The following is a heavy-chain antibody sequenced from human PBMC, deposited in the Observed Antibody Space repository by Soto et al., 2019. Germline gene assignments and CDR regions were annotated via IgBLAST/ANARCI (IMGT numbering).Heavy chain of an antibody. V-gene: IGHV1-8*01. D-gene: IGHD3-22*01. CDR1: GYTFTNYD. J-gene: IGHJ6*03. CDR2: MNPNSGNT. CDR3: ARGDRVISEFYYYMDV. Sequence: GASVKVSCKASGYTFTNYDINWVRQASGQGLEWMGWMNPNSGNTGYAQKFQGRVTMTRNTSRSTAYMELSSLRSEDTAVYYCARGDRVISEFYYYMDVWGKGTTVTVSS.